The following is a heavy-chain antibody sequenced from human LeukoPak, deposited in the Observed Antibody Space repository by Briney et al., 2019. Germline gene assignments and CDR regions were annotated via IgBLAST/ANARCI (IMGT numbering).Heavy chain of an antibody. J-gene: IGHJ4*02. CDR3: AKAGAADPSSPFDY. V-gene: IGHV3-23*01. CDR2: ISGSGGST. CDR1: GITFSSYG. D-gene: IGHD6-13*01. Sequence: GGSLRLSCAASGITFSSYGMSWVRQAPGKGLEWVSAISGSGGSTYYADSVKGRFTISRDNSKNTLYLQMNSLRAEDTAVYYCAKAGAADPSSPFDYWGQGTLVTVSS.